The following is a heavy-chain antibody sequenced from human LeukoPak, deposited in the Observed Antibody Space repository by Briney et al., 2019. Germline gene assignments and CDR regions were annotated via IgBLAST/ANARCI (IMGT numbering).Heavy chain of an antibody. CDR2: ISSSSSTL. CDR1: GFIFSSYS. V-gene: IGHV3-48*01. J-gene: IGHJ5*02. CDR3: ARQQVVPAASGWFDP. D-gene: IGHD2-2*01. Sequence: GGSLRLSCAVSGFIFSSYSMNWVRQAPGKGLEWVSYISSSSSTLFYADSVKGRFTISRDNAKNSLYLQMNTLRAEDTAVYYCARQQVVPAASGWFDPWGQGTLVTVSS.